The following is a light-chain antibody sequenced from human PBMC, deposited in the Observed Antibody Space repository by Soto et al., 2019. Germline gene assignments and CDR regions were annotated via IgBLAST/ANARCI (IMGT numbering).Light chain of an antibody. V-gene: IGKV3-20*01. Sequence: ESVLMQAPGILSLSPRERATLSCRASQSISSDYLAWYQQKPGQAPRFLIYGASSRATGIPDRFGGSGSGTDFALNISRLEPEDFAVYYCQQYGSFPLTFGQGTKV. CDR1: QSISSDY. CDR3: QQYGSFPLT. CDR2: GAS. J-gene: IGKJ1*01.